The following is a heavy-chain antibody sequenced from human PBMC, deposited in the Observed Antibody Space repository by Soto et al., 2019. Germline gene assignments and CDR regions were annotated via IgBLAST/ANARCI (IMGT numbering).Heavy chain of an antibody. Sequence: LRLSCAASGFTFSSYSMNWVRYPPRKGPWWVSYISSSSSTIYYADSVKGRFTISRDNAKNSLYLQMNSLRDEDTAVYYCARAPFRDSSSQDGPSFDYSGQGTLVTVSS. V-gene: IGHV3-48*02. CDR3: ARAPFRDSSSQDGPSFDY. J-gene: IGHJ4*02. CDR1: GFTFSSYS. CDR2: ISSSSSTI. D-gene: IGHD6-13*01.